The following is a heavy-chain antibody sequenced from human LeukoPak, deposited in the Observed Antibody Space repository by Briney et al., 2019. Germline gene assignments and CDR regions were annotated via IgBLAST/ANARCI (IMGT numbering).Heavy chain of an antibody. CDR1: GGSISSGGYY. V-gene: IGHV4-31*03. CDR3: AREALYCSSTSCYNIGIDY. J-gene: IGHJ4*02. Sequence: SETLSLTCTVSGGSISSGGYYWSWIRQHPGKGLEWIGYIYYSGSTYYNPSLKSRVTISVDTSKNQFSLKLSSVTAADTAVYYCAREALYCSSTSCYNIGIDYWGQGTLVTVSS. CDR2: IYYSGST. D-gene: IGHD2-2*02.